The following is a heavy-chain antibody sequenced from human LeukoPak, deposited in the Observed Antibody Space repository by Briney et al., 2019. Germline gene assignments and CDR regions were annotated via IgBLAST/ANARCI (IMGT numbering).Heavy chain of an antibody. CDR1: GGSISSYY. V-gene: IGHV4-59*01. J-gene: IGHJ5*02. CDR3: ARVAELVALEDNWFDP. CDR2: IYYSGST. D-gene: IGHD6-13*01. Sequence: PSETLSLTCTVSGGSISSYYWSWIRQPPGKGLEWIGYIYYSGSTNYNPSLKSRVTISVDTSKNQFSLKLSSVTAADTAVYYCARVAELVALEDNWFDPWGQGTLVTVSS.